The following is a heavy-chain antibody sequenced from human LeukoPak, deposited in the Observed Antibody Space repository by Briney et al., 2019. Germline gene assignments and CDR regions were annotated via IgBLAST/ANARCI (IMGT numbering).Heavy chain of an antibody. J-gene: IGHJ3*02. CDR3: ARGYYDILTGYSESAFDI. CDR1: GGSISSGSYY. Sequence: SETLSLTCTVSGGSISSGSYYWSWIRQPPGKGLEWIGYIYNSGSTNYNPSLKSRVTILVGTSKNQFSLKLSSVTAADTAVYYCARGYYDILTGYSESAFDIWGQGTKVTVSS. CDR2: IYNSGST. V-gene: IGHV4-61*01. D-gene: IGHD3-9*01.